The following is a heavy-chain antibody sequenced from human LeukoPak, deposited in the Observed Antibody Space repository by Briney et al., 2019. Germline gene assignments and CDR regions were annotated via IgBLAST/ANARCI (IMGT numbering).Heavy chain of an antibody. D-gene: IGHD1-26*01. V-gene: IGHV1-18*01. CDR2: ISGYDGNT. J-gene: IGHJ4*02. CDR1: GYTFTTYG. CDR3: ARDLGGSYQDY. Sequence: ASVKVSCKASGYTFTTYGVSWVRQAPGQGLEWMGWISGYDGNTNYAQKFQGRVTMTRDTSTSTVYMELSSLRSDDTAVYYCARDLGGSYQDYWGQGTLVTVSS.